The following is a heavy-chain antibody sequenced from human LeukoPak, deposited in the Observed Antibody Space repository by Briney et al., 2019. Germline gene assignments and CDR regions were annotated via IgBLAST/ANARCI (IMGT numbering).Heavy chain of an antibody. D-gene: IGHD4-17*01. CDR1: GFTFSSYA. J-gene: IGHJ4*02. CDR2: ISYDGSNK. CDR3: ARGVSGLRSRLGY. Sequence: PGGSLRLSCAASGFTFSSYAMHWVRQAPGKGLEWVAVISYDGSNKYYADSVKGRFTISRDNSKNTLYLQMNSLRAEDTAVYYCARGVSGLRSRLGYWGQGTLVTVSS. V-gene: IGHV3-30-3*01.